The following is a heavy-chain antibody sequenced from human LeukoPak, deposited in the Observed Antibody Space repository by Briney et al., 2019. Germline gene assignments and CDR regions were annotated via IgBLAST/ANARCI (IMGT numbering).Heavy chain of an antibody. CDR3: ARDNYYDSSGYYHLFDY. CDR2: ISYDGSNK. Sequence: GGSLRLSCAASGFTFSSYAMHWVRQAPGKGLEWVAVISYDGSNKYYADSVKGRFTISRDNSKNTLYLQMNSLRAEDTAVYYCARDNYYDSSGYYHLFDYWGQGTLVTVSS. D-gene: IGHD3-22*01. CDR1: GFTFSSYA. V-gene: IGHV3-30*04. J-gene: IGHJ4*02.